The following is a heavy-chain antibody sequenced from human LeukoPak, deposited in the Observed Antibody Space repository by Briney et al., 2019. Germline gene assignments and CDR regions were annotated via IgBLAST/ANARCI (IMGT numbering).Heavy chain of an antibody. D-gene: IGHD6-13*01. Sequence: ASVKVSCKASGYTFTDYYMHWVRQAPGQGLEWMGWIKPNTGDTNSAQKFQGRVTMTRDTSISTAYMELSRLRSDDTAVYYCARDWERIGSRPSPNWFDPWGQGTLVTVSS. CDR3: ARDWERIGSRPSPNWFDP. J-gene: IGHJ5*02. V-gene: IGHV1-2*02. CDR2: IKPNTGDT. CDR1: GYTFTDYY.